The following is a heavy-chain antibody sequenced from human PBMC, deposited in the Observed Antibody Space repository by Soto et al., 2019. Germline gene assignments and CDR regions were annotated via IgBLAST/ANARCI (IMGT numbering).Heavy chain of an antibody. J-gene: IGHJ2*01. CDR2: ISSSSSYT. CDR1: GFTFSDYY. D-gene: IGHD1-26*01. Sequence: QVQLVESGGGLVKPGGSLRLSCAASGFTFSDYYMSWIRQAPGKGLEWVSYISSSSSYTNYADSVKGRFTISRDNAKNSLYLQMNSLRAEDTAVYYCARPSSWEATWYFDLWGRGTLVTVPS. CDR3: ARPSSWEATWYFDL. V-gene: IGHV3-11*05.